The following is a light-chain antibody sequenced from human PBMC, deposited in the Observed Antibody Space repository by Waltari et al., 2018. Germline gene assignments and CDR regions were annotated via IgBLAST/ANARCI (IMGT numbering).Light chain of an antibody. Sequence: DIVMTQSPDSLAVSLDERATINCKSSQSVLYSSNNKNYLAWYQQKPGQPPKLLIYWASTRESGVPDRFSGSGSGTDFTLTISSLQAEDVAGYYCQQYYATPWTFGPGTKVEIK. V-gene: IGKV4-1*01. CDR3: QQYYATPWT. CDR1: QSVLYSSNNKNY. J-gene: IGKJ1*01. CDR2: WAS.